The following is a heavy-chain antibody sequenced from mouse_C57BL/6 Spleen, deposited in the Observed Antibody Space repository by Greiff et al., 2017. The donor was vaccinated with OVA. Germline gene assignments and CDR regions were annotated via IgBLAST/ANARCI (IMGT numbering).Heavy chain of an antibody. CDR1: GFTFSDYG. D-gene: IGHD4-1*02. J-gene: IGHJ3*01. CDR3: ARLNWDPY. V-gene: IGHV5-17*01. CDR2: ISSGSSTI. Sequence: VQLKESGGGLVKPGGSLKLSCAASGFTFSDYGMHWVRQAPEKGLEWVAYISSGSSTIYYADTVKGRFTISRDNAKNTLFLQMTSLRSEDTAMYYCARLNWDPYWGQGTLVTVSA.